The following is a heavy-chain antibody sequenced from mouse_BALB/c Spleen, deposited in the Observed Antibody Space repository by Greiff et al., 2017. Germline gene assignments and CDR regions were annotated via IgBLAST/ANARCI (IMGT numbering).Heavy chain of an antibody. CDR1: GYTFTNYW. J-gene: IGHJ2*01. D-gene: IGHD2-10*01. CDR2: IYPGGGYT. Sequence: QVQLQQSGAELVRPGTSVKISCKASGYTFTNYWLGWVKQRPGHGLEWIGDIYPGGGYTNYNEKFKGKATLTADTSSSTAYMQLSSLTSEDSAVYFCARTPYYGNYDYWGQGTTLTVSS. V-gene: IGHV1-63*02. CDR3: ARTPYYGNYDY.